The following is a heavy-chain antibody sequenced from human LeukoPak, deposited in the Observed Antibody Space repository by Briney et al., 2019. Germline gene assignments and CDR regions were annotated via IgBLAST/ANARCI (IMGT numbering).Heavy chain of an antibody. CDR2: IIPIFGTA. V-gene: IGHV1-69*05. D-gene: IGHD2-15*01. J-gene: IGHJ6*03. Sequence: SVKVSCKASGGTFSSYAISWVRQAPGQGLEWMEGIIPIFGTANYAQKLQGRVTMTTDTSTSTAYMELRSLRSDDTAVYYCARSLHCSGGSCYSHYYYYMDVWGKGTTVTISS. CDR3: ARSLHCSGGSCYSHYYYYMDV. CDR1: GGTFSSYA.